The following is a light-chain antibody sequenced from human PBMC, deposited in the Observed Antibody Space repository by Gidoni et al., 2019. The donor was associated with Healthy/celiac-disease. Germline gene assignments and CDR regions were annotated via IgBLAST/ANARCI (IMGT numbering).Light chain of an antibody. J-gene: IGKJ2*01. CDR1: QDISNY. CDR2: DAS. CDR3: QHQGT. Sequence: DIQMTQSPSSLSASVGDRVTITCQASQDISNYLNWYQQKPGKAPKLLIYDASNLETGVPSRFSGSGSGTDFTFTISSLQPEDIATYYCQHQGTFGQXTKLEIK. V-gene: IGKV1-33*01.